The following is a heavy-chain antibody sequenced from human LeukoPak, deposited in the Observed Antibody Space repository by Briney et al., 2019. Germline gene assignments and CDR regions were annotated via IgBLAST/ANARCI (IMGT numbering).Heavy chain of an antibody. CDR3: ARDPGYYYDSSGYFDY. J-gene: IGHJ4*02. CDR2: ISGSGGST. V-gene: IGHV3-23*01. CDR1: GFTFSSYA. Sequence: GGSLRLSCAASGFTFSSYAMSWVRQAPGKGLEWVSAISGSGGSTYYADSVKGRFTISRDNSKNTLYLQMNSLRAEDTAVYYCARDPGYYYDSSGYFDYWGQGTLVTVSS. D-gene: IGHD3-22*01.